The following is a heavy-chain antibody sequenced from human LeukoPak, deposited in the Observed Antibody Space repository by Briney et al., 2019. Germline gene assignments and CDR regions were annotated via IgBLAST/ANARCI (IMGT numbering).Heavy chain of an antibody. CDR2: ISSSGSTI. CDR3: ARDQIAAAGPGLFDY. CDR1: GFTFSSYE. V-gene: IGHV3-48*03. J-gene: IGHJ4*02. Sequence: GGSLRLSCAASGFTFSSYEMNWVRQAPGKGLEWVSYISSSGSTIYYADSVKGRFTISRDNAKNSLYLQMNSLRAEDTAVYYCARDQIAAAGPGLFDYWGQGTLVTVSS. D-gene: IGHD6-13*01.